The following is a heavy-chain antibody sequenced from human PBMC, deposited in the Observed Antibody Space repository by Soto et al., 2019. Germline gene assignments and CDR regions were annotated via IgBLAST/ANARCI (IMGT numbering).Heavy chain of an antibody. CDR3: ARDWYDDY. V-gene: IGHV3-23*01. D-gene: IGHD6-13*01. Sequence: EVQLLESGGGLVQPGGSLRLSCAASGFTFTTYAMTWVRQAPGKGLEWVSAINSAGTTYYADSVKGRFTISRDNAKNTLSLQMNDLKADDTSVYYCARDWYDDYWGRGTLVTVSS. J-gene: IGHJ4*02. CDR2: INSAGTT. CDR1: GFTFTTYA.